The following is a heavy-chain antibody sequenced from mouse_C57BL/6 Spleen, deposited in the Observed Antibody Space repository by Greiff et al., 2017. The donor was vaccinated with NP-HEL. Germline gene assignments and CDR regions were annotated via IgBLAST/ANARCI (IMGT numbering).Heavy chain of an antibody. CDR1: GYAFTNYL. CDR3: AYGSSRYFDV. D-gene: IGHD1-1*01. Sequence: QVQLKESGAELVRPGTSVNVSCKASGYAFTNYLIEWVKQRPGQGLEWIGVINPGGGGTNYNENFKGKARLTADKSSSTDYMQLSSLASEDSAVSFCAYGSSRYFDVWGTGTTVTVSS. J-gene: IGHJ1*03. V-gene: IGHV1-54*01. CDR2: INPGGGGT.